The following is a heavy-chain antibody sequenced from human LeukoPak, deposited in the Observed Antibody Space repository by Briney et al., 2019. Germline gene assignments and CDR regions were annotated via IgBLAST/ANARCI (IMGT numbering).Heavy chain of an antibody. V-gene: IGHV3-30*18. CDR2: ISYDGSNK. Sequence: GGSLRLSCAASGFTFSSYGMHWVRQAPGKGLEWVAVISYDGSNKYYADSVKGRFTISRDNSKNTLYLQMNSLRAEDTAVYYCAKDHYYYDSSGYQDYWGQGTLVTVSS. D-gene: IGHD3-22*01. CDR3: AKDHYYYDSSGYQDY. J-gene: IGHJ4*02. CDR1: GFTFSSYG.